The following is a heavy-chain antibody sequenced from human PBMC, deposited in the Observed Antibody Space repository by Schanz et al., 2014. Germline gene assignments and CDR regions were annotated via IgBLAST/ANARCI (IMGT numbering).Heavy chain of an antibody. CDR2: MNESHSTI. CDR1: GFTFSSYA. V-gene: IGHV3-23*01. Sequence: EVQLLESGGGLVQPGGSLRLSCAASGFTFSSYAMSWVRQAPGKGLEWVSAMNESHSTIYYADSVRGRFTISRDNAENSLFLHMNSLRAEDTAVYYCARKMKLGVYGGKGHDSLDIWGQGTMVTVSS. CDR3: ARKMKLGVYGGKGHDSLDI. J-gene: IGHJ3*02. D-gene: IGHD4-17*01.